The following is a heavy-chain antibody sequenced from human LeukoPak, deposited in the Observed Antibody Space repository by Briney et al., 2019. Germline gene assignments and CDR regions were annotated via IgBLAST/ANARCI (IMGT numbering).Heavy chain of an antibody. J-gene: IGHJ4*02. D-gene: IGHD3-22*01. CDR1: GGSFSGYC. Sequence: PSETLSLTCAVYGGSFSGYCWSWIRQPPGKGLEWIGEINHSGSTNYNPSLKSRVTISVDTSKNQFSLKLSSVTAADTAVYYCARGGFDYYDNPYFDYWGQGTLVTVSS. V-gene: IGHV4-34*01. CDR3: ARGGFDYYDNPYFDY. CDR2: INHSGST.